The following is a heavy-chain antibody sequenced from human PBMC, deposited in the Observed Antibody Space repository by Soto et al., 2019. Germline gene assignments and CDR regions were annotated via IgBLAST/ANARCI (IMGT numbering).Heavy chain of an antibody. CDR3: ARAYDSSGYYYNWFDP. D-gene: IGHD3-22*01. J-gene: IGHJ5*02. CDR1: GFTFSSYA. V-gene: IGHV3-30-3*01. Sequence: PGGSLRLSCAASGFTFSSYAMHWVRQAPGKGLEWVAVISYDGSNKYYADSVKGRFTISRDNSKNTLYLQMNSLRAEDTAVYYCARAYDSSGYYYNWFDPWGQGXLVTVYS. CDR2: ISYDGSNK.